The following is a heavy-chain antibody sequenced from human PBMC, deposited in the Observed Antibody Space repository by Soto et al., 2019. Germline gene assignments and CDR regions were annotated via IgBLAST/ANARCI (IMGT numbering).Heavy chain of an antibody. Sequence: EVQLVESGGGLIQPGGSLRLSCAASGFTVSSNYMSWVRQAPGKGLEWVSVIYSGGSTYYADSVKGRFTISRDNSKNTLYLQMNSLRAEDTAVYYCASLGYCSGGSCYQTLYYYYYGMDVWGQGTTVTVSS. V-gene: IGHV3-53*01. D-gene: IGHD2-15*01. CDR1: GFTVSSNY. CDR3: ASLGYCSGGSCYQTLYYYYYGMDV. CDR2: IYSGGST. J-gene: IGHJ6*02.